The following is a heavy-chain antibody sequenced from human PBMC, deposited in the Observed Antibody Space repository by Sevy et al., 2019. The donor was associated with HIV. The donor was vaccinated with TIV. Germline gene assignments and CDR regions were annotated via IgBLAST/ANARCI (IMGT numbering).Heavy chain of an antibody. D-gene: IGHD6-25*01. V-gene: IGHV3-53*01. J-gene: IGHJ4*02. CDR2: LYLGGAT. CDR3: ARGKHVSGYYASFDY. CDR1: GFTVSSNF. Sequence: GGSLRLSCAVSGFTVSSNFMSWVRQAPGKGLEWVSVLYLGGATYYADSVQGRFTISRDNSKNTVFLQMNSLRAEDTAVYYCARGKHVSGYYASFDYWGQGTLVTVSS.